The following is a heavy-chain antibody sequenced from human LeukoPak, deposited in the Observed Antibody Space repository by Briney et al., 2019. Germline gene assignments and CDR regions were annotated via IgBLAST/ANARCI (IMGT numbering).Heavy chain of an antibody. J-gene: IGHJ4*02. CDR2: ISGSGTDT. Sequence: PGGSLRLSCAASGFTFSDPYMSWIRQAPGKGLEWVSYISGSGTDTNYADSVKGRFTIYRDNAKNSLYLQMNSLRAEDTAIYYCARGAPSASYWGQGTLVTVSS. D-gene: IGHD6-25*01. V-gene: IGHV3-11*05. CDR3: ARGAPSASY. CDR1: GFTFSDPY.